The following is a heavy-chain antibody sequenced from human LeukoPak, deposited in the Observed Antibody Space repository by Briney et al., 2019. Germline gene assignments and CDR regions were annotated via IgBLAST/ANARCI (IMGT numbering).Heavy chain of an antibody. J-gene: IGHJ4*02. CDR1: GYTLTELS. Sequence: ASVKVSCKVSGYTLTELSMHWVRQAPGKGLEWMGGFDPEDGETIYAQKFQGRVTMTTDTSTSTAYMELRSLRSDDTAVYYCARNLAGATFFDYWGQGTLVTVSS. CDR2: FDPEDGET. D-gene: IGHD1-26*01. CDR3: ARNLAGATFFDY. V-gene: IGHV1-24*01.